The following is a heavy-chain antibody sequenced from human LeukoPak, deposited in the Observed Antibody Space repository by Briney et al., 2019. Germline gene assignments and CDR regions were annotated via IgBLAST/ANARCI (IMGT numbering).Heavy chain of an antibody. J-gene: IGHJ4*02. CDR3: ARAEGYSGYVGYRGGDCYSGPFDY. Sequence: PGRSLRLSCAASGFTFSSYGMHWVRQAPGKGLEWVAVIWYDGSNKYYADSVKGRFTISRDNSKNTLYLQMNSLRAEDTAVYYCARAEGYSGYVGYRGGDCYSGPFDYWGQGTLVTVSS. D-gene: IGHD2-21*02. CDR1: GFTFSSYG. CDR2: IWYDGSNK. V-gene: IGHV3-33*01.